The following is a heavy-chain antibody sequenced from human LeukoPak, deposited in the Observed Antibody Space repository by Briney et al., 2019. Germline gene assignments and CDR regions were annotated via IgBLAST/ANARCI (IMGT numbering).Heavy chain of an antibody. CDR3: ASGGSDYGDYVSDHTDAFDI. Sequence: HGESLKISCKGSGYSFTSYWIGWVRQMPGKGLEWMGIIYPGDSDTRYSPSFQGQVTISADKSISTAYLQWSSLKASDTAIYYCASGGSDYGDYVSDHTDAFDIWGQGTMVTVSS. D-gene: IGHD4-17*01. CDR1: GYSFTSYW. CDR2: IYPGDSDT. V-gene: IGHV5-51*01. J-gene: IGHJ3*02.